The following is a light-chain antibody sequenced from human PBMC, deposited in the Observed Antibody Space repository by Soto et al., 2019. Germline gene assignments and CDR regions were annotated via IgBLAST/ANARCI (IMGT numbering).Light chain of an antibody. CDR1: HRVSSD. CDR3: QQYNHWT. Sequence: EIVMTPSPATLSVSPGEGGTRASSGRHRVSSDLALRLQKPGQAPRLLISGASTRATGLPARFSGSGSGPEFSRTIRSLQSEDFAVYYCQQYNHWTFGQGTKVDIK. CDR2: GAS. V-gene: IGKV3-15*01. J-gene: IGKJ1*01.